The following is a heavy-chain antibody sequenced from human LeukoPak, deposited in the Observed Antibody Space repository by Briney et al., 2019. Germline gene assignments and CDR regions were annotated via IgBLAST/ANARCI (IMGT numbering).Heavy chain of an antibody. J-gene: IGHJ4*02. CDR1: GFTFSSYG. V-gene: IGHV3-30*02. Sequence: GGSLRLSCAASGFTFSSYGMHWVRQAPGKGLERVAFIRYDGSNKYYADSVKGRFTISRDNSKNTLYLQMNSLRAEDTAVYYCAKGVDTTMDYYFDYWGQGTLVTVSS. CDR2: IRYDGSNK. CDR3: AKGVDTTMDYYFDY. D-gene: IGHD5-18*01.